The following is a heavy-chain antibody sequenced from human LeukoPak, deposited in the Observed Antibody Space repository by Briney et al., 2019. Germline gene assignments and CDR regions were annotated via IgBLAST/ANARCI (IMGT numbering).Heavy chain of an antibody. CDR1: AFTFSSYS. D-gene: IGHD3-3*01. CDR2: ISSSRSHI. V-gene: IGHV3-21*01. Sequence: GGSLTLSCAASAFTFSSYSMNWVSQPLRKGLEWVLSISSSRSHIYHAHSVKGRFTISRDNAKNSLYLQMNSLRAEDTAVYYCASYYDFWSGYYTFYFGYWGQGTLVSVSS. CDR3: ASYYDFWSGYYTFYFGY. J-gene: IGHJ4*02.